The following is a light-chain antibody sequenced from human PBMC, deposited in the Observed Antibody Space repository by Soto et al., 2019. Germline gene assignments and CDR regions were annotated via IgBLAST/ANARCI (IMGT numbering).Light chain of an antibody. CDR2: EDD. Sequence: QSVLTPPACVSGCPGQSITISCTGTSSDVGSYNLVSWYQHHPDKAPKIIIYEDDKRPSGVSYRFSGSKSGHTASLTISGLQAEDEADYYCCSYAGSSSFVFGIGTKVTVL. CDR1: SSDVGSYNL. CDR3: CSYAGSSSFV. J-gene: IGLJ1*01. V-gene: IGLV2-23*01.